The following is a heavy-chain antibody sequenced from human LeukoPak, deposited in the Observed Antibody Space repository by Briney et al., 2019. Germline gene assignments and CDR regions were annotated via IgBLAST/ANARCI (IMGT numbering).Heavy chain of an antibody. D-gene: IGHD5-18*01. Sequence: PGGSRRLSCAASGFTFSSYWMSWVRQAPGKGLEWVANIKQDGSEKYYVDSVKGRFTISRDNAKNSLYLQMNSLRAEDTAVYYCATDKENVDTAMSWGDYWGQGTLVTVSS. V-gene: IGHV3-7*01. CDR3: ATDKENVDTAMSWGDY. J-gene: IGHJ4*02. CDR2: IKQDGSEK. CDR1: GFTFSSYW.